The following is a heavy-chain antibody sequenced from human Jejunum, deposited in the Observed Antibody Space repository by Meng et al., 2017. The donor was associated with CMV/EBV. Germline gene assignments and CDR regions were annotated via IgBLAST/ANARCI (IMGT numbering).Heavy chain of an antibody. Sequence: SGFTFSSYGMSWVRQAPGKGLEWVSGITGRGFTTYYADSVKGRFTISRDNSKNTLYLQMNSLKVEDTAVYYCAKPVVVAGTSYFDYWGQGTLVTVSS. CDR1: GFTFSSYG. V-gene: IGHV3-23*01. J-gene: IGHJ4*02. CDR2: ITGRGFTT. CDR3: AKPVVVAGTSYFDY. D-gene: IGHD6-19*01.